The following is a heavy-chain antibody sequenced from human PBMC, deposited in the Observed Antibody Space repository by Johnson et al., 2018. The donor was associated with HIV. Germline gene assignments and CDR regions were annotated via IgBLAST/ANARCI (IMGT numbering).Heavy chain of an antibody. CDR1: GFTFSSYA. D-gene: IGHD1-26*01. Sequence: QVQLVESGGGVVRPGRSLRLSCAASGFTFSSYAMHWVRQAPGKGLEWVAVIWYDGSDKYYADSVKGRFTISRDNSRNTVYLQMNSLRAEDTAVYYCASLGGSYSLDIWGQGTMVTVSS. J-gene: IGHJ3*02. CDR2: IWYDGSDK. V-gene: IGHV3-33*08. CDR3: ASLGGSYSLDI.